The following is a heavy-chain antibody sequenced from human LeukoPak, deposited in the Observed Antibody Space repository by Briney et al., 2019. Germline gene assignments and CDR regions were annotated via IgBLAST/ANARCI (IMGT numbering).Heavy chain of an antibody. Sequence: PSETLSLTCAVYGGSFSGYYWSWIRQPPGKGLEWIGEINHSGSTNYNPSLKSRVTISVDTSKNQFSLKLSSVTAADTAVYYCARGPEGQPWKWFDPWGQGTLVTVSS. CDR1: GGSFSGYY. J-gene: IGHJ5*02. D-gene: IGHD1-1*01. V-gene: IGHV4-34*01. CDR2: INHSGST. CDR3: ARGPEGQPWKWFDP.